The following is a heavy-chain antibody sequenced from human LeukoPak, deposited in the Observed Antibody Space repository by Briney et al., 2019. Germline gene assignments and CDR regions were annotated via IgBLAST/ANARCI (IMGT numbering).Heavy chain of an antibody. CDR2: ISYDGSNK. CDR3: AKDGYSDYDLEY. CDR1: GFTFNSYC. Sequence: GRSLRLSCAASGFTFNSYCMHWVRQAPGKGLEWVAVISYDGSNKYYAESVKGRLTISRHNSKNTLYLQMNSLNAEDTAEYDCAKDGYSDYDLEYWGQGPLVTVSS. V-gene: IGHV3-30*18. D-gene: IGHD5-12*01. J-gene: IGHJ4*02.